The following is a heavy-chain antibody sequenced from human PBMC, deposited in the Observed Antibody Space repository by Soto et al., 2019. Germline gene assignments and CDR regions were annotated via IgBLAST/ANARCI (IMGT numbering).Heavy chain of an antibody. CDR3: ARDSRNYYDSSGPGDY. Sequence: PGGSLRLSCAGSAFAFSSYGIHWVRQAPGKGLEWVAAIAYDGSAEYYADSVKGRFTISRDNAKNSLYLQMNSLRDEDTAVYYCARDSRNYYDSSGPGDYWGQGTLVTVSS. J-gene: IGHJ4*02. D-gene: IGHD3-22*01. CDR2: IAYDGSAE. CDR1: AFAFSSYG. V-gene: IGHV3-30*03.